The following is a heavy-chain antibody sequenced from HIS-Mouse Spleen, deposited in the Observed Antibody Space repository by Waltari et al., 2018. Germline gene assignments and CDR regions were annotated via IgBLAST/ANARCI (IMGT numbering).Heavy chain of an antibody. CDR2: ISSSGST. D-gene: IGHD6-13*01. J-gene: IGHJ2*01. Sequence: QLQLQESGPGLVKPSETLSLTCTVSGGSISSSSYYWGWIRQPPGKGLEWIGSISSSGSTYYNPALKSRVTISVDTSKNQFSLKLSSVTAADTAVYYCAREIPYSSSWYDWYFDLWGRGTLVTVSS. V-gene: IGHV4-39*07. CDR1: GGSISSSSYY. CDR3: AREIPYSSSWYDWYFDL.